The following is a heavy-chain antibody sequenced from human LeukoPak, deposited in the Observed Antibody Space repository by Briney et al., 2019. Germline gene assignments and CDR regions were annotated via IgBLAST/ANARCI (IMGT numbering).Heavy chain of an antibody. D-gene: IGHD3-10*01. J-gene: IGHJ6*03. Sequence: AVKVSCKASGYTFTSYEINWVRQATGQGLEWMGWMNPNSGNTGYAQKLQGRVTMTMNTSKSTVYMELSRLSSRDKAVYYCARGGGSVSYDYMDIWGKGDTVTISS. CDR3: ARGGGSVSYDYMDI. CDR2: MNPNSGNT. V-gene: IGHV1-8*01. CDR1: GYTFTSYE.